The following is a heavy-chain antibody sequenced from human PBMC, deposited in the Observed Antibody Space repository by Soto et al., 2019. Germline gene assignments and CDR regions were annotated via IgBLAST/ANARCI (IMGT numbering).Heavy chain of an antibody. Sequence: PSETLSLTCAVYGGSFSGYYWSWIRQPPGKGLEWIGEINHSGSTNYNPSLKSRVTISVDTSKNQFSLKLSSVTAADTAVYYCALGLYGDPREYFQYWGQGTLVTVSA. CDR3: ALGLYGDPREYFQY. CDR2: INHSGST. J-gene: IGHJ1*01. D-gene: IGHD4-17*01. V-gene: IGHV4-34*01. CDR1: GGSFSGYY.